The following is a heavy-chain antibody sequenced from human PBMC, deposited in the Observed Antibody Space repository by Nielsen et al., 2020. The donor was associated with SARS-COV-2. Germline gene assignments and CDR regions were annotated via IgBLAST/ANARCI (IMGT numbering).Heavy chain of an antibody. CDR3: ARGGGGMDV. CDR1: GFAFRTHS. CDR2: ISSGGHSI. D-gene: IGHD3-16*01. J-gene: IGHJ6*02. V-gene: IGHV3-48*02. Sequence: LSLTCAASGFAFRTHSMNWLRQAPGKGLEWISYISSGGHSIYYADSVKGRFTISRDNAKNSLYLQMNSLRDEDTAVYYCARGGGGMDVWGQGTTVTVSS.